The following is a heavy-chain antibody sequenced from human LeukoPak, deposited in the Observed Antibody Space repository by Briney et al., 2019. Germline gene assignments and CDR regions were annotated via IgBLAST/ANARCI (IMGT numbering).Heavy chain of an antibody. J-gene: IGHJ4*02. V-gene: IGHV4-59*12. Sequence: SETLSLTCTVSGGSISSYYWSWIRQPPGKGLEWIGYIYYSGSTNYNPSLKSRVTISVDTSKNQFSLKLSSVTAADTAVYYCAREVSYDSSGYYFDYWGQGTLVTASS. CDR3: AREVSYDSSGYYFDY. D-gene: IGHD3-22*01. CDR1: GGSISSYY. CDR2: IYYSGST.